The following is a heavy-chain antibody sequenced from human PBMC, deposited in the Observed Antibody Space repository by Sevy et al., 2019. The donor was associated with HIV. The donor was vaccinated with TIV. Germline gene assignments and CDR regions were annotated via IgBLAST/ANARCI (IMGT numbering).Heavy chain of an antibody. CDR3: ARQTILHYFDY. V-gene: IGHV4-39*01. D-gene: IGHD3-3*01. Sequence: SETLSLTCTVSGGSISSSSYYWGWIRQSPGKGLGWIGSMYYSGSTYYNPSLKIGVTISVDTSKNHFSLKLSSVTAADTAVYYCARQTILHYFDYWGQGTLVTVSS. J-gene: IGHJ4*02. CDR2: MYYSGST. CDR1: GGSISSSSYY.